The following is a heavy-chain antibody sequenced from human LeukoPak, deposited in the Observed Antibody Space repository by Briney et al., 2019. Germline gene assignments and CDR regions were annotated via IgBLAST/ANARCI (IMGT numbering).Heavy chain of an antibody. J-gene: IGHJ4*02. Sequence: ASVKVSRKFSGYTLTELSMHWVRQAPGKGLGWMGGFDPEDGETIYVQKFQGRVTMTEDTSTDTAYMELSRLRSEDTAVYYCATAGLGYFDYWGQGTLVTVSS. CDR2: FDPEDGET. CDR1: GYTLTELS. V-gene: IGHV1-24*01. D-gene: IGHD7-27*01. CDR3: ATAGLGYFDY.